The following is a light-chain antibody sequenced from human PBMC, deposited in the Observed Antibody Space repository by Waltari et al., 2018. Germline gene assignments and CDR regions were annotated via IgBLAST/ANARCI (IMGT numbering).Light chain of an antibody. V-gene: IGKV3-20*01. Sequence: IVLTQSPGTLSLSPGERATLSCRASQSVSRNLAWYQQKPGQAPRLLIDGAATRAAGIPDRFSGSGAGTDFRLTISRLEPEDFAVYYCQHYVRLPVTFGQGTKVEIK. CDR2: GAA. J-gene: IGKJ1*01. CDR1: QSVSRN. CDR3: QHYVRLPVT.